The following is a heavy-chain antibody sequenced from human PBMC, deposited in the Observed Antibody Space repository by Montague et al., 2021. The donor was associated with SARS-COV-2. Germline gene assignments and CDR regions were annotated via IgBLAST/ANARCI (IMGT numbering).Heavy chain of an antibody. Sequence: CAISGDSVTVTRTSGADRKRTRLNSSHALTWTAVICKRNNNYAASVAGRVTVNPDTSKNQVSLELRSVTPEDTAVYYCSRIAFAVITHWGQGTLVTVSS. CDR1: GDSVTVTRTS. V-gene: IGHV6-1*01. CDR2: TAVICKRNN. CDR3: SRIAFAVITH. D-gene: IGHD3-16*01. J-gene: IGHJ4*02.